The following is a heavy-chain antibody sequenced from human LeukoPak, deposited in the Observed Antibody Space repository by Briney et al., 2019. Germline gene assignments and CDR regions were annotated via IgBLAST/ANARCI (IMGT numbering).Heavy chain of an antibody. D-gene: IGHD5-12*01. CDR2: IGISSGNT. CDR1: GFNFIDYS. Sequence: GGSLRLSCAASGFNFIDYSMNWVRQAPGKGLEWISYIGISSGNTKYADSVKGRFTISRDKARNSLYLQMNSLRVEDTAAYYCARDHRYAFDNWGHGTLVTVSS. J-gene: IGHJ4*01. CDR3: ARDHRYAFDN. V-gene: IGHV3-48*01.